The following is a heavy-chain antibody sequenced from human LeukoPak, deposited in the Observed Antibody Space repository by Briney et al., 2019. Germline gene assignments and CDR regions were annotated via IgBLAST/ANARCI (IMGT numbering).Heavy chain of an antibody. CDR1: GFTFSSYA. Sequence: GGSLRLSCAASGFTFSSYAMHWVRQAPGKGLEYVSTIFANGDITSYAASVKGRFTTSRDNSKNTLHLQMSSLRPEDTAVYYCVKSPSDGLDVWGQGATVTVSS. CDR3: VKSPSDGLDV. V-gene: IGHV3-64D*09. J-gene: IGHJ6*02. CDR2: IFANGDIT.